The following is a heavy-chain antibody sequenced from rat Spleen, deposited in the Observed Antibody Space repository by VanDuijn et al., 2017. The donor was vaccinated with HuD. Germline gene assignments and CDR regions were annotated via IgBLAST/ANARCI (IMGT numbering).Heavy chain of an antibody. D-gene: IGHD1-10*01. CDR3: ARHYNNYYWYFDF. V-gene: IGHV5-29*01. Sequence: EVQLVGSDGGLVQPGRSLKLSCAASGFTSSDDYMAWVRQAQTKGLEWVATISYDGSGTYYRDSVKGRFTISRDDARSTLYLQMDSLRSEDTATYHCARHYNNYYWYFDFWGPGTMVTVSS. J-gene: IGHJ1*01. CDR1: GFTSSDDY. CDR2: ISYDGSGT.